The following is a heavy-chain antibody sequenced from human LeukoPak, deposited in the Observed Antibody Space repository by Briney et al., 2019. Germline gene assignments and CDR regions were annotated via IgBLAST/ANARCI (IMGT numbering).Heavy chain of an antibody. Sequence: GGSLRLSCAASGSTFSSYVMSWVRQAPGKGLEWVSAISGSSGGTFYADSVKGRFTISRDNSKNTLYLQTNSLRAEDTAVYYCARRGAAGTYYFDYWGQGTLVTVSS. CDR1: GSTFSSYV. D-gene: IGHD6-13*01. CDR2: ISGSSGGT. J-gene: IGHJ4*02. CDR3: ARRGAAGTYYFDY. V-gene: IGHV3-23*01.